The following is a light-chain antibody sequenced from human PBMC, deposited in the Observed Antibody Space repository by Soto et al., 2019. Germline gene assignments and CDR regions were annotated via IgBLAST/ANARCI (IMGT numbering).Light chain of an antibody. CDR1: QSVTGW. CDR3: QRYNSNPWT. Sequence: DIQMTQSPSTLSASVGDRVTITCRASQSVTGWLAWYQQKPGKAPKLLIYAASNLESGVPSRFSGSGSGTEFTLTISSLQPDDSATYYCQRYNSNPWTFGQGTKGEVK. J-gene: IGKJ1*01. CDR2: AAS. V-gene: IGKV1-5*01.